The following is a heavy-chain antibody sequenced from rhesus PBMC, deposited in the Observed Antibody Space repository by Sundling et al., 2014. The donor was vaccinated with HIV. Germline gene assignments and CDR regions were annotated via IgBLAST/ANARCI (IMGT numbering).Heavy chain of an antibody. CDR2: IGSFGTDT. D-gene: IGHD5-12*01. V-gene: IGHV3-103*01. Sequence: EVKVVESGGGLVQPGGSLRISCAVSGFSFGRFGLYWVRQAPGKGLEWISFIGSFGTDTLYADSVRGRFTFFRDNSKNTFSLEMNSLKGEDTAVYYCAKDPGYSYSLDYWGQGVLVTVSS. CDR1: GFSFGRFG. CDR3: AKDPGYSYSLDY. J-gene: IGHJ4*01.